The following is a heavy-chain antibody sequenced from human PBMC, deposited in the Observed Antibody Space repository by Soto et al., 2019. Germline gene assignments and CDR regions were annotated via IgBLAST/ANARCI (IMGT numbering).Heavy chain of an antibody. D-gene: IGHD6-13*01. Sequence: SETLSLTCTVSGGSISSGGYYWSWIRQHPGKGLEWIGYIYYSGSTYYNPSLKSRVTISVDTSKNQFSLKLSSMTAADTAVYYCARDRYSSSWEYYYYYYGKDVWGQGTTVTVSS. CDR1: GGSISSGGYY. CDR3: ARDRYSSSWEYYYYYYGKDV. CDR2: IYYSGST. J-gene: IGHJ6*02. V-gene: IGHV4-31*03.